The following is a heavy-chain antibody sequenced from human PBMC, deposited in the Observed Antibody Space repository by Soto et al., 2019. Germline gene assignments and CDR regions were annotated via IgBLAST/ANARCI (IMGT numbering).Heavy chain of an antibody. D-gene: IGHD3-10*01. J-gene: IGHJ6*04. CDR3: ARGWCGPDD. CDR1: GFTFSGRS. CDR2: IDNAGTDS. Sequence: EVQLVESGGGFVQPGGSLRLSCAASGFTFSGRSMHWVRQAPGKGLVWVSGIDNAGTDSTYAYSVNGRFTSSRDNAKNTLYQRMNSLRFEDTAVYYCARGWCGPDDWGKGTTVTVSS. V-gene: IGHV3-74*01.